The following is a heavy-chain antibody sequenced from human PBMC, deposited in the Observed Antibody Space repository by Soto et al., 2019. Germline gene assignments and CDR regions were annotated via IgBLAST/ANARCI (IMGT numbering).Heavy chain of an antibody. CDR2: TYYRSKWYN. J-gene: IGHJ5*02. Sequence: PSQTLSLTCAISGDSVSSNSAAWNWIRQSPSRGLEWLGRTYYRSKWYNDYAVSVKSRITINPDTSKNQFSLQLNSVTPEDTAVFYCARDRASAPRYSSGWYPEPWGQGTLVTVSS. CDR3: ARDRASAPRYSSGWYPEP. D-gene: IGHD6-19*01. CDR1: GDSVSSNSAA. V-gene: IGHV6-1*01.